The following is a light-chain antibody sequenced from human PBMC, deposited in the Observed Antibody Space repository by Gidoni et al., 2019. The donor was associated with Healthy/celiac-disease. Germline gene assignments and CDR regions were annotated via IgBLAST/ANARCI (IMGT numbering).Light chain of an antibody. J-gene: IGLJ2*01. CDR2: EVS. Sequence: QSALTQPASVSGSPGQSITISCTGTSSDVGGYNYVSWYQQHTGKAPKLMIYEVSNRPSGVSNRFSGSKSGNTASLTISGLQAEDEADYYCSSYTSSSTSVVFGGGTKLTVL. V-gene: IGLV2-14*01. CDR3: SSYTSSSTSVV. CDR1: SSDVGGYNY.